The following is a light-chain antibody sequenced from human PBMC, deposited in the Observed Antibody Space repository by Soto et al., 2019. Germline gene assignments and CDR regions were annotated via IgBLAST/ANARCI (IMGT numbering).Light chain of an antibody. CDR3: CSYAGSDNVV. Sequence: QSALTQPRSVSGSPGQSVTISCTGTSSDVGGYNYVSWYQQHPGKAPKLMIFDVSKRPSGVPDRFSGSKSGNTASLTISGVQAEDEAEYYCCSYAGSDNVVFGGGTKLTVL. CDR1: SSDVGGYNY. J-gene: IGLJ2*01. V-gene: IGLV2-11*01. CDR2: DVS.